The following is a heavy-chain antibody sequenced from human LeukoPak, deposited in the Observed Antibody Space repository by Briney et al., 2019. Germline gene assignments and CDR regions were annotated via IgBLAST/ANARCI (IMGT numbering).Heavy chain of an antibody. CDR2: IYTSGST. CDR3: ARGPGVYYYYMDV. D-gene: IGHD3-10*01. J-gene: IGHJ6*03. Sequence: SETLSLTCTVSGGSISSGSYYWSWIRQPAGKGLEWIGRIYTSGSTNYNPSLKSRVTMSVDTSKNQFSLKLSSVTAADTAVYYCARGPGVYYYYMDVWGKGTTVTVSS. CDR1: GGSISSGSYY. V-gene: IGHV4-61*02.